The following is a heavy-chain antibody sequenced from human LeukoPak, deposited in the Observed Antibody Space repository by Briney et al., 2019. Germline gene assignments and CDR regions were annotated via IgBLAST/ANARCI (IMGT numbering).Heavy chain of an antibody. CDR3: ARGRSLHCFDY. J-gene: IGHJ4*02. CDR2: SNHSGST. CDR1: GGSFSAYY. V-gene: IGHV4-34*01. Sequence: SETLSLTCGVYGGSFSAYYWSWIRQPPGKGLEWIGESNHSGSTSYNPSLKSRVTISVDTSKNQFSLKLSSVTAADTAVYYCARGRSLHCFDYWGQGTLVTVSS.